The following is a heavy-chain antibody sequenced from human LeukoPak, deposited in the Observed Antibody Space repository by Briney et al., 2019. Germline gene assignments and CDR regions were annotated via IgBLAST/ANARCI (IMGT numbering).Heavy chain of an antibody. CDR2: IYYSGST. J-gene: IGHJ4*02. CDR1: GGSISSYY. V-gene: IGHV4-59*08. CDR3: ARNTPYYYDSSGYYAPFDY. D-gene: IGHD3-22*01. Sequence: KTSETLSLTCTVCGGSISSYYWSWIRQPPGKGLEWIGYIYYSGSTNYNPSLKSRVTISVDTSKNQFSLKLSSVTAADTAVYHCARNTPYYYDSSGYYAPFDYWGRGTLVTVSS.